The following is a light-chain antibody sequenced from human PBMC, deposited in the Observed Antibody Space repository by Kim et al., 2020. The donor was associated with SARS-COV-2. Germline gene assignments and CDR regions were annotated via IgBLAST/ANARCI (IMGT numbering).Light chain of an antibody. J-gene: IGLJ2*01. V-gene: IGLV3-19*01. Sequence: ALGQTIRITCQGDSLRSYYETWYEQKPGQDPILVIYGKNNRPSRIPDRFSGSSSGNTASLTIPGTQAGDEADYYCNSRDSNDNVVFGGGTQLTVL. CDR2: GKN. CDR1: SLRSYY. CDR3: NSRDSNDNVV.